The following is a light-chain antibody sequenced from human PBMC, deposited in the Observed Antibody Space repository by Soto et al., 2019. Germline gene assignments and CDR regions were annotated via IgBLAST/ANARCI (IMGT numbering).Light chain of an antibody. CDR2: GAS. CDR3: QQYATAPLT. J-gene: IGKJ5*01. CDR1: RTLSTSI. V-gene: IGKV3-20*01. Sequence: DNVLTHSPGSLSLSPGEGATLSCRSRRTLSTSIVAWYQQKPVLAPRLLIFGASHRATCVLDRFSGSGSGSDFTLTITRLEPEVFAVYYCQQYATAPLTFGQ.